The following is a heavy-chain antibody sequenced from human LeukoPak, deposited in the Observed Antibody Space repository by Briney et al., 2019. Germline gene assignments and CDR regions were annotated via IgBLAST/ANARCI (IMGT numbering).Heavy chain of an antibody. CDR2: IRSKANSYAT. CDR1: GFTFSGSA. V-gene: IGHV3-73*01. Sequence: GGSLRLPCAASGFTFSGSAMHWVRQASGKGLEWVGRIRSKANSYATAYAASVKGRFTISRDDSKNTAYLQMNSLKTEDTAVYYCTRHGRSCGGDCDWDYYFDYWGQGTLVTVSS. D-gene: IGHD2-21*02. CDR3: TRHGRSCGGDCDWDYYFDY. J-gene: IGHJ4*02.